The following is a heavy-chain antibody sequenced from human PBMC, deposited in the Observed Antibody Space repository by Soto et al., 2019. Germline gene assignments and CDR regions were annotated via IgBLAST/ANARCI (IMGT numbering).Heavy chain of an antibody. CDR3: ARGADYGDWYYFHY. CDR2: IIPIFGTA. Sequence: SVKVSCKASGGTFSSYAISWVRQAPGQGLEWMGGIIPIFGTANYAQKFQGRVTITADKSTSTAYMELSSLRSEDTAVYYCARGADYGDWYYFHYWCPGTLVTVSS. J-gene: IGHJ4*02. V-gene: IGHV1-69*06. D-gene: IGHD4-17*01. CDR1: GGTFSSYA.